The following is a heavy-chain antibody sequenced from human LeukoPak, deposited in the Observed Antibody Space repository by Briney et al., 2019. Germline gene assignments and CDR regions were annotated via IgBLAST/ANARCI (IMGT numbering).Heavy chain of an antibody. V-gene: IGHV3-23*01. CDR2: ISGGGPVT. CDR3: APYSGWSFDS. J-gene: IGHJ4*02. D-gene: IGHD6-19*01. Sequence: GGSLRLSCAASGFTFSSYAMSWVRQAPGKGLERVSAISGGGPVTYYTDSVKGRFTISRDNSKNTLYLEMNSLRAEDTAVYYCAPYSGWSFDSWGQGTLVTVSS. CDR1: GFTFSSYA.